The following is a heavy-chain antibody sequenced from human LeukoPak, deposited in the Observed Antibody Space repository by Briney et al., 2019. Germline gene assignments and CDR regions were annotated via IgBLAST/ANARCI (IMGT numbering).Heavy chain of an antibody. CDR3: ARGSSGWTGFDYFDY. CDR2: IKQDGSKK. V-gene: IGHV3-7*01. CDR1: GFTFSSYW. D-gene: IGHD6-19*01. J-gene: IGHJ4*02. Sequence: PGGSLRLSCAASGFTFSSYWMSWVRQAPGKGLEWVANIKQDGSKKYYVDSVKGRFTISRDNAKNSLYLQINSLRVGDTAVYYCARGSSGWTGFDYFDYWGQGTLVTVSS.